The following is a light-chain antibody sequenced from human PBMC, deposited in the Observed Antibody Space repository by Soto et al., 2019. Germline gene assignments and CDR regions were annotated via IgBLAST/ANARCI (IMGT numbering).Light chain of an antibody. V-gene: IGLV2-14*01. CDR3: NSYTSRIIYV. CDR1: TSDVGGYNY. J-gene: IGLJ1*01. Sequence: QSVLTQPASMSAAPGQSISISCTGNTSDVGGYNYVSWDQQHLGKAPKLIIYYVSNRPSGVSNRFSGSKSGNTAPLTISGLQAENEADFYRNSYTSRIIYVYGTGTNVTVL. CDR2: YVS.